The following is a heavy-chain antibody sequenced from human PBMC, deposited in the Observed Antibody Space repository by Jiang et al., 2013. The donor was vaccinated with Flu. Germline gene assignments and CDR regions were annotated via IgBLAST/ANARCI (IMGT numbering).Heavy chain of an antibody. CDR3: ARDGSGSPEYYFDY. CDR2: IYYTGST. CDR1: GGSISSYY. Sequence: PGLVKPSETLSLTCTVSGGSISSYYWSWIRQPPGKGLEWIGYIYYTGSTHYNPSLKSRVTMSVDTSKNQFSLKLSSVTAADTAVYYCARDGSGSPEYYFDYWGQGTLVTVSS. D-gene: IGHD3-10*01. V-gene: IGHV4-59*12. J-gene: IGHJ4*02.